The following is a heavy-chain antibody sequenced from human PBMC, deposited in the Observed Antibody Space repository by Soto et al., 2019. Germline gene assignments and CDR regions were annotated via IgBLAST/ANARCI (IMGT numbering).Heavy chain of an antibody. V-gene: IGHV3-74*01. Sequence: EVQLVESGGGLVQPGGSLRLTCAASGITFSSYWMHWVRQAPGKGLVWVSRINSDGTITNYADSVKGRFTISRDNAKNTVYLQMNSLRADDTAVYYCASFYGVQWGYWGQGTLVTVSS. CDR2: INSDGTIT. CDR3: ASFYGVQWGY. J-gene: IGHJ4*02. D-gene: IGHD4-17*01. CDR1: GITFSSYW.